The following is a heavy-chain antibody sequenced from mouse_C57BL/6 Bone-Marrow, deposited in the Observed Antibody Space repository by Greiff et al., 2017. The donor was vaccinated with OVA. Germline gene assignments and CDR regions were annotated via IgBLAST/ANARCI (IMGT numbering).Heavy chain of an antibody. V-gene: IGHV1-9*01. CDR2: ILPGSGST. D-gene: IGHD1-1*01. CDR1: GYTFTGYW. CDR3: AREILRGYYAMDY. Sequence: QVHVKQSGADLMKPGASVKLSCKATGYTFTGYWIEWVKQRPGHGLEWIGEILPGSGSTNYNEKFKGKATFTADTSSNTAYMQLSSLTTEDSAIYYCAREILRGYYAMDYWGQGTSVTVSS. J-gene: IGHJ4*01.